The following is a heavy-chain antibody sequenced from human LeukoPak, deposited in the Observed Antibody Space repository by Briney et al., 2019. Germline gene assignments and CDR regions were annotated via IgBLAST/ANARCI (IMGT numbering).Heavy chain of an antibody. CDR1: GFTFSSYA. D-gene: IGHD7-27*01. J-gene: IGHJ4*02. Sequence: GGSLRLSCAASGFTFSSYAMTWVRQAPGKGLEWVSSISGSGGSTYYADSVKGRFTISRDNSKNSLYLQMNSLRVEDTAVYYCAKASTNWGKFYLDYWGQGTLVTVSS. V-gene: IGHV3-23*01. CDR2: ISGSGGST. CDR3: AKASTNWGKFYLDY.